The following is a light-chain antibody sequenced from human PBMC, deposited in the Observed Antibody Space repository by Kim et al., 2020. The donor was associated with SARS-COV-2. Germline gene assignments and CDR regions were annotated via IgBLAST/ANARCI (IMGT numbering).Light chain of an antibody. Sequence: PGERATISCRDSQSVSSSYLAWYQQKPGPAPRLLIYGASSRATGIPDRFSGSGSGTDFTLTISRLEPEDFAVYYCQQYGSSPMFTFGQGTKL. CDR2: GAS. CDR1: QSVSSSY. CDR3: QQYGSSPMFT. J-gene: IGKJ2*01. V-gene: IGKV3-20*01.